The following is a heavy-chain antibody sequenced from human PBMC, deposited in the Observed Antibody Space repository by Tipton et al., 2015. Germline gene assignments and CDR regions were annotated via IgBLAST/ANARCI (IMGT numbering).Heavy chain of an antibody. V-gene: IGHV3-23*01. CDR3: AKVLYRYSGTYSGPFDY. Sequence: SLRLSCAASGFTFSSYAMTWVRQAPGKGLEWVSTISGSGGSTYYADSVQGRFTISRDNAKKSLYLQMNSLRAEDTAVYYCAKVLYRYSGTYSGPFDYWGQGTLVTVSS. D-gene: IGHD1-26*01. CDR2: ISGSGGST. CDR1: GFTFSSYA. J-gene: IGHJ4*02.